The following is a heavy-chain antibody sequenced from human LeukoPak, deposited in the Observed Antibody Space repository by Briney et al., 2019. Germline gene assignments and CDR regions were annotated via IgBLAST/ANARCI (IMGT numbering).Heavy chain of an antibody. J-gene: IGHJ4*02. CDR3: AKMGRGAATPYYYFDY. D-gene: IGHD1-26*01. CDR2: VSGSGGST. CDR1: GFTFGSYA. Sequence: GASLRLSCAASGFTFGSYAMSWVRPAPGKGLEWVPVVSGSGGSTYYADSVKGRFTISRDNSKNTLYLEMNSLRAEDTAVYYCAKMGRGAATPYYYFDYWGQGTLVTVSS. V-gene: IGHV3-23*01.